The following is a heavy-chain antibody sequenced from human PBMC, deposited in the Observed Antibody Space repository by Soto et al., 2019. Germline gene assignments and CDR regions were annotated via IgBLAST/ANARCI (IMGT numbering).Heavy chain of an antibody. V-gene: IGHV1-3*01. D-gene: IGHD3-10*01. J-gene: IGHJ6*02. CDR1: GYTFTSYA. CDR3: AAGGHYYYGMDV. CDR2: INAGNGNT. Sequence: ASVKVSCKVSGYTFTSYAMHWVRQAPGQRLEWMGWINAGNGNTKYSQKFQGRVTVTRDTSASTAYMELSSLRSEDTAVYYCAAGGHYYYGMDVWGQGTTVTVSS.